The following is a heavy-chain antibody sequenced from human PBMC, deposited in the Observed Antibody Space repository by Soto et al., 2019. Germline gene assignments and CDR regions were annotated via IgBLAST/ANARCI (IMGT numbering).Heavy chain of an antibody. Sequence: SGPTLVNPTQTLTLTCTFSGFSLSTSGVGVGWIRQPPEKALEWLALIYWDDDKRYSPSLKTRLTITKDTSKNQVVLTMTNMDPVDIATYYFAYRDIDSRGYLSHGYLGQGTLVTVSS. CDR1: GFSLSTSGVG. D-gene: IGHD3-22*01. J-gene: IGHJ4*02. CDR2: IYWDDDK. V-gene: IGHV2-5*02. CDR3: AYRDIDSRGYLSHGY.